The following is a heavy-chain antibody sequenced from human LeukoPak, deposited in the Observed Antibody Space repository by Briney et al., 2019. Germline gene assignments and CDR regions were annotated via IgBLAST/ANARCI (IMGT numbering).Heavy chain of an antibody. Sequence: ASVKVSCKASGNTFTAYYIHWVRQAPGQGLEWMGWINPNSGGTDYAQNFRDRVTLTRDTSISTAYMDLTRLRSDDTAVYYCASDQAGSVNSFDPWGQGTLVTVSS. CDR3: ASDQAGSVNSFDP. J-gene: IGHJ5*02. CDR2: INPNSGGT. V-gene: IGHV1-2*02. CDR1: GNTFTAYY.